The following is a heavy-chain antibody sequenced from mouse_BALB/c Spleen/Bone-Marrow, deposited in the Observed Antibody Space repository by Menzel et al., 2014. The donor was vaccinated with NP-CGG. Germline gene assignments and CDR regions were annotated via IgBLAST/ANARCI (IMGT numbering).Heavy chain of an antibody. CDR3: AYGSSFGFAY. CDR2: IDPYDGET. J-gene: IGHJ3*01. Sequence: VQLQQSGAELVRPGASVKLSCRTSGYTFTGYWMSWVKQRPEQGLEWIGRIDPYDGETHYNQKFKVKAILTVDKSSSTAYMQLSSLTSEDSAVYYCAYGSSFGFAYWGQGALVTVSA. CDR1: GYTFTGYW. V-gene: IGHV1-74*01. D-gene: IGHD1-1*01.